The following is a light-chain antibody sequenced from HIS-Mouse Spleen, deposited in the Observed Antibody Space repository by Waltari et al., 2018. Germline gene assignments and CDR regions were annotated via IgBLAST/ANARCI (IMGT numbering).Light chain of an antibody. Sequence: QSALTQPASVSGSPGQSITLSCPGTSSDVGGYHYVSWYQPHPGKAPKLMIYDVSNRPSGVSNRFSGSKSGNTASLTISGLQAEDEADYYCSSYTSSSTRVFGGGTKLTVL. V-gene: IGLV2-14*03. CDR1: SSDVGGYHY. J-gene: IGLJ3*02. CDR3: SSYTSSSTRV. CDR2: DVS.